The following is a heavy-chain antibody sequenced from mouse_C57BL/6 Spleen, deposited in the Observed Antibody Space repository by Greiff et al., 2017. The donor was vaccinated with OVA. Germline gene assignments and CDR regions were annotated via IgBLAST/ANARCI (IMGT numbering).Heavy chain of an antibody. Sequence: VQLQQSGAELMKPGASVKLSCKATGYTFTGYWIEWVKQRPGHGLEWIGEILPGRGSTNYNEKFKGKATFTADTSSNTAYMQLSSLTTEDSAIYYCARWDPTVVRYAMDYWGQGTSVTVSS. CDR3: ARWDPTVVRYAMDY. V-gene: IGHV1-9*01. CDR1: GYTFTGYW. CDR2: ILPGRGST. J-gene: IGHJ4*01. D-gene: IGHD1-1*01.